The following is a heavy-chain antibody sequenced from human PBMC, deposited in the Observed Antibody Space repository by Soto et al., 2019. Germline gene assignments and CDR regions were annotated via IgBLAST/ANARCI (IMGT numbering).Heavy chain of an antibody. V-gene: IGHV3-9*01. CDR2: ISWNSGSI. CDR3: AKDIREGWSGEFRGSDY. CDR1: GFTFSSYG. D-gene: IGHD3-10*01. J-gene: IGHJ4*02. Sequence: SLRLSCAASGFTFSSYGMHWVRQAPGKGLEWVSGISWNSGSIGYADSVKGRFTISRDNAKNSLYLQMNSLRAEDTALYYCAKDIREGWSGEFRGSDYWGQGTLVTVSS.